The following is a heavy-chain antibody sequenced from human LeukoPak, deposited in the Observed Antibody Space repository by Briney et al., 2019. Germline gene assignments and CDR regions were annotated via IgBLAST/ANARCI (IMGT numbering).Heavy chain of an antibody. CDR3: ARADSSGYGYGMDV. CDR2: ISYDGSNK. V-gene: IGHV3-30-3*01. Sequence: GRSLRLSCAASGFTFSSYAMHWVRQAPGKGLEWVAVISYDGSNKYYADSVKGRFTISRDNSKNTLYLQMNSLRAEDTVVYYCARADSSGYGYGMDVWGQGTTVTVSS. J-gene: IGHJ6*02. CDR1: GFTFSSYA. D-gene: IGHD3-22*01.